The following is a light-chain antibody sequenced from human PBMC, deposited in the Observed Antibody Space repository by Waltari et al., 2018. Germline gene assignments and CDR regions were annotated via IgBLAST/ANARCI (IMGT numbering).Light chain of an antibody. CDR2: EVS. CDR1: SSDVGGYNY. J-gene: IGLJ2*01. CDR3: SSYTSSSTLVV. V-gene: IGLV2-14*01. Sequence: QSALTQPASVSGSPGQSITISCTGTSSDVGGYNYVSWYQQHPGKAPKLMIYEVSNRPSGVPNLCAGSQSGTPASLTIAGLQAEDEADYYCSSYTSSSTLVVFGGGTKLTVL.